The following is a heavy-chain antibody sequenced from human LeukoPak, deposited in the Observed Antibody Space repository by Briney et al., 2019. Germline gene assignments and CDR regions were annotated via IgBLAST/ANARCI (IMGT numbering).Heavy chain of an antibody. Sequence: SETLSLTCAVSGYSISSGYYWGWIRQPPGKXXXXXGSIYHXGXXXYXPSLKXXVTIXVDTSKNQFSLKLSSVTAADTAVYYCARDLEVVPAQGFDPWGQGTLVTVSS. CDR1: GYSISSGYY. V-gene: IGHV4-38-2*02. CDR2: IYHXGXX. D-gene: IGHD2-2*01. J-gene: IGHJ5*02. CDR3: ARDLEVVPAQGFDP.